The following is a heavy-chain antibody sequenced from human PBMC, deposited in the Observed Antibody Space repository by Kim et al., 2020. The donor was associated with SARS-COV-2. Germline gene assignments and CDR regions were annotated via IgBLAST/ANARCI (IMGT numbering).Heavy chain of an antibody. CDR3: ARGGGSLSY. J-gene: IGHJ4*02. D-gene: IGHD3-16*01. V-gene: IGHV3-11*04. Sequence: ADPVRGRFTIYRDNAKNSLYLLMTSLSPDDTAVYYCARGGGSLSYWGQGSLVTVSS.